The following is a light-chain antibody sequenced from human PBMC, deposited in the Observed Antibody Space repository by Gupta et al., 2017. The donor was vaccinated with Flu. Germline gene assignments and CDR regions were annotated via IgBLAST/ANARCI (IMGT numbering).Light chain of an antibody. Sequence: QSALTQPASVSGSPGQSITISCTGTSSDVGGYNYVSWYQQHPGKAPNLMIYEVSNRPSGVSNRFSGSKSGNTASLTISGLQAEDEADYYCSSYTSSSTIGVVFGGGTKLTVL. J-gene: IGLJ2*01. CDR3: SSYTSSSTIGVV. V-gene: IGLV2-14*01. CDR2: EVS. CDR1: SSDVGGYNY.